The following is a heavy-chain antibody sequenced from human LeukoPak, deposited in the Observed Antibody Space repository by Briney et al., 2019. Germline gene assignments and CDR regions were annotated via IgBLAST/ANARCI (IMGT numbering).Heavy chain of an antibody. Sequence: PSETLSLTCSVSGYSISSGYYWGWIRQPPGKGLEWIGSMYQSGTTYYNPSLKSRVTISVDTSKNQFSLKLSSLTAADTAVYYCAKMTIHGDSVLWGQGSLVTVSS. CDR3: AKMTIHGDSVL. CDR1: GYSISSGYY. J-gene: IGHJ4*02. CDR2: MYQSGTT. V-gene: IGHV4-38-2*02. D-gene: IGHD2-21*02.